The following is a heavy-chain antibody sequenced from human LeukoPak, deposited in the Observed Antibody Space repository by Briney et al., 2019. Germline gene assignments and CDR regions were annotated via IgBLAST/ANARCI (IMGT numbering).Heavy chain of an antibody. CDR2: ISDSGGST. V-gene: IGHV3-64D*09. Sequence: GGSLRLSCSASGFPFSSYAMHWVRQAPGKGLEYVSAISDSGGSTYYAHSVKGRFTISRDNSKNTLYLRMSSLRAEDTAVYFCVRGYSFGPYGMVVWGQGTTGTVSS. CDR3: VRGYSFGPYGMVV. D-gene: IGHD2-15*01. J-gene: IGHJ6*02. CDR1: GFPFSSYA.